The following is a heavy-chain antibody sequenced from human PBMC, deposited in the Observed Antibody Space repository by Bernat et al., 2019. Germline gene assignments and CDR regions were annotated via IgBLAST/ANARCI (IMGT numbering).Heavy chain of an antibody. CDR3: AFGGWGSPKDY. J-gene: IGHJ4*02. D-gene: IGHD3-10*01. Sequence: EVQLVESGGGLVEPGGSLELSCAASGFTFSNVWMNWVRQAPGKGLEWVGRIKSKNSGGTTDYPAPVKGRFTISRDDSKNTLYLQMNSLRAEDTAVYYCAFGGWGSPKDYWGQGTLVTVSS. CDR2: IKSKNSGGTT. CDR1: GFTFSNVW. V-gene: IGHV3-15*07.